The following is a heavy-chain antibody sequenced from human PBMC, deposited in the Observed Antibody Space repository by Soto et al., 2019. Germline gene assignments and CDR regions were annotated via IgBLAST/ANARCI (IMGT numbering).Heavy chain of an antibody. CDR3: ARSVVPAAVYYYGMDV. J-gene: IGHJ6*02. CDR1: GGTFSSYA. V-gene: IGHV1-69*13. D-gene: IGHD2-2*01. Sequence: GASVKVSCKASGGTFSSYAISWVRQAPGQGLEWVGGIIPIFGTANYAQKFQGRVTITADESTSTAYMELSSLRSEDTAVYYCARSVVPAAVYYYGMDVWGQGTTVTVSS. CDR2: IIPIFGTA.